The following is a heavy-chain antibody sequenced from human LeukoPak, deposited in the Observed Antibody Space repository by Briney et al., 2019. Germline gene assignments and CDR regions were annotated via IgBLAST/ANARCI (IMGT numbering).Heavy chain of an antibody. Sequence: GGSLRLSCTVSGFTVSSNSMSWVRQAPGKGLEWVSFIYSDNTHYSYSVKGRFTISRDNSKNTLYLQMNSLRAEDTAVYYCARRAGAYSHPYDYWGQGTLVTVSS. V-gene: IGHV3-53*01. D-gene: IGHD4/OR15-4a*01. CDR1: GFTVSSNS. J-gene: IGHJ4*02. CDR2: IYSDNT. CDR3: ARRAGAYSHPYDY.